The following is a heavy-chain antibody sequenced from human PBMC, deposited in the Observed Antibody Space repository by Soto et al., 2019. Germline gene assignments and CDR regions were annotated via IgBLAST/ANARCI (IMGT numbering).Heavy chain of an antibody. CDR3: ASELVYDYVWGSLDY. V-gene: IGHV4-39*01. CDR2: IYYSGST. Sequence: QLQLQESGPGLVKPSETLSLTCTVSGGSISSSSYYWGWIRQPPGKGLEWIGSIYYSGSTYYNPSLKSRVTISVDTSKNQFSLKLSSVTAADTAVYYCASELVYDYVWGSLDYWGQGTLVTVSS. J-gene: IGHJ4*02. CDR1: GGSISSSSYY. D-gene: IGHD3-16*01.